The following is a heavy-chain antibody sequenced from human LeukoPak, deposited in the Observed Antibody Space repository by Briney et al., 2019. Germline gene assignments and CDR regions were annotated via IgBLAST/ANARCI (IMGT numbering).Heavy chain of an antibody. V-gene: IGHV4-34*01. Sequence: PSETLSLTCAVYGGSFNDYFCSWIRQPPGKGLEWIGETSRGEGTNYSSSLRSRVIISVDTSKNQCSLRLSSVTAADTAVYYCARGTDRSKTGYWGQGTLVTVSS. J-gene: IGHJ4*02. D-gene: IGHD1-26*01. CDR3: ARGTDRSKTGY. CDR2: TSRGEGT. CDR1: GGSFNDYF.